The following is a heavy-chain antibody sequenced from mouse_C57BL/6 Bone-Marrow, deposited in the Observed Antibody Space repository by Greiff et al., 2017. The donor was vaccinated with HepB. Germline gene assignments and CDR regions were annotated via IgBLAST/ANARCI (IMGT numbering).Heavy chain of an antibody. J-gene: IGHJ2*01. V-gene: IGHV14-3*02. D-gene: IGHD3-3*01. Sequence: EVKVVESGAELVKPGASVKLSCTASGFNIKDTYMNWVKQRPEQGLEWIGRIDPANGNTKYDPKFQGKATITADTSSNTAYLQLSSLTAANTAVYYGARGLAKDYGGQGTTLTVSS. CDR2: IDPANGNT. CDR1: GFNIKDTY. CDR3: ARGLAKDY.